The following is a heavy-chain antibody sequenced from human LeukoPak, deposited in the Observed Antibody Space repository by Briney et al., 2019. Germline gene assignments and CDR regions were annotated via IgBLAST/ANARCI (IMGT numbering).Heavy chain of an antibody. J-gene: IGHJ4*02. Sequence: GGSLRLSCAASGFTFSNAWMSWVRQAPGKGLGWVGRIKSKTDGGTTDYAAPVKGRFTISRDDSKNTLYLQMNSLKTEDTAVYYCTTDRQYYDILTGYQEIDYWGQGTLVTVSS. V-gene: IGHV3-15*01. CDR1: GFTFSNAW. CDR2: IKSKTDGGTT. CDR3: TTDRQYYDILTGYQEIDY. D-gene: IGHD3-9*01.